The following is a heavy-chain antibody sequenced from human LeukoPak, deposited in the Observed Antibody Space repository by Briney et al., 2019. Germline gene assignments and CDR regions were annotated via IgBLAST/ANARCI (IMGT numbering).Heavy chain of an antibody. J-gene: IGHJ5*02. CDR2: IYTSGCT. CDR1: GGSISSYY. Sequence: SETLSLTCTVSGGSISSYYWSWIRQPAGKGLEWIGRIYTSGCTNYNPSLKSGGTMSVDTSKNQFSLKLSSVTAADTDVYYCARVEGVGYDFWSGYYTGWFDPWGQGTLVTVSS. V-gene: IGHV4-4*07. D-gene: IGHD3-3*01. CDR3: ARVEGVGYDFWSGYYTGWFDP.